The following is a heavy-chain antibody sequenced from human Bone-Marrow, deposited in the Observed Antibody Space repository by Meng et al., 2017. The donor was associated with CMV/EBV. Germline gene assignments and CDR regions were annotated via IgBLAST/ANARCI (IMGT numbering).Heavy chain of an antibody. CDR1: GFTFSNYS. V-gene: IGHV3-21*01. CDR2: ISSSSTYI. Sequence: GGSLRLSWAASGFTFSNYSMNWVRQAPGKGLEWVSSISSSSTYIYSADSVKGRFTISRDNAKNSLYLQMNSLRAGDTAVYYCARDKGYGMDVWGQGTTVTVSS. CDR3: ARDKGYGMDV. J-gene: IGHJ6*02.